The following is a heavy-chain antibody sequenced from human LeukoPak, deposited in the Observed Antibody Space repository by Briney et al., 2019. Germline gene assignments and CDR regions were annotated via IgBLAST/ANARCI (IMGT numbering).Heavy chain of an antibody. V-gene: IGHV1-8*01. Sequence: ASVKVSRKASGYTFTSYDVNWVRQATGQGLEWMGWMNPNSGNTGYAQKFQGRVTMTRNTSISTAYMELSSLRSEDTAVYYCAKRIPYSSSWYWEESAFDIWGQGTMVTVSS. CDR1: GYTFTSYD. J-gene: IGHJ3*02. D-gene: IGHD6-13*01. CDR3: AKRIPYSSSWYWEESAFDI. CDR2: MNPNSGNT.